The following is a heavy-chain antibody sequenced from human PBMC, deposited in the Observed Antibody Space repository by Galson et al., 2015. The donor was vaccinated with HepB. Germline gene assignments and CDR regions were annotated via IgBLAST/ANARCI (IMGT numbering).Heavy chain of an antibody. CDR1: GFTVSSNY. V-gene: IGHV3-53*01. Sequence: SLRLSCAASGFTVSSNYMSWVRQAPGKGLEWVSVIYSGGSTYYADSVKGRFTISRDNSKNTLYLQMNSLRAEDTAVYYCARGRYYDSSGYPSPFDYWGQGTLVTVSS. CDR3: ARGRYYDSSGYPSPFDY. J-gene: IGHJ4*02. D-gene: IGHD3-22*01. CDR2: IYSGGST.